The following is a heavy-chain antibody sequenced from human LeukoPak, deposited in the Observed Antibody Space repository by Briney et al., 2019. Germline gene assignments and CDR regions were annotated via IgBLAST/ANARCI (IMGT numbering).Heavy chain of an antibody. Sequence: SETLSLTCTVSGGSISSYYWSWIRQPPGKGLEWIGYIYYSGSTNYNPSLKNRVTISVHTSKNQFSLKENSVTAADTAVYYCARGDRSGDFGYYFDYWGQGTLVTVSS. V-gene: IGHV4-59*01. CDR1: GGSISSYY. J-gene: IGHJ4*02. D-gene: IGHD3-10*01. CDR3: ARGDRSGDFGYYFDY. CDR2: IYYSGST.